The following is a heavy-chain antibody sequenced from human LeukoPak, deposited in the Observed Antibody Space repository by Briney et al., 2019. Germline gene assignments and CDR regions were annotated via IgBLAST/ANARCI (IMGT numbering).Heavy chain of an antibody. V-gene: IGHV3-43*02. CDR3: AKDKYSYGYNFDY. D-gene: IGHD5-18*01. CDR1: GFTFDDYA. CDR2: ISGDGDST. Sequence: GGSLRLSCAASGFTFDDYAMHWVRQAPGKGLEWLSLISGDGDSTYYADSVKGRFTISGDNSKNSLYLQMNSLRTEDTALFYCAKDKYSYGYNFDYWGQGTLVTVSS. J-gene: IGHJ4*02.